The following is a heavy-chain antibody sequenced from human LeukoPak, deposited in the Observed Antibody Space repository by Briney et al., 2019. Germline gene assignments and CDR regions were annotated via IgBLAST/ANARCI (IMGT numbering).Heavy chain of an antibody. CDR3: ARAPERWYSYGSYTYYYMDV. Sequence: SETLSLTCTVSGGSISSYYWNWIRQPPGKGLEWFVSISYSGSTNYNPSLESRVTISVDTSKNPISLKLSSVSAADTTVYYCARAPERWYSYGSYTYYYMDVWGKGTTVTVSS. D-gene: IGHD5-18*01. J-gene: IGHJ6*03. CDR2: ISYSGST. V-gene: IGHV4-59*01. CDR1: GGSISSYY.